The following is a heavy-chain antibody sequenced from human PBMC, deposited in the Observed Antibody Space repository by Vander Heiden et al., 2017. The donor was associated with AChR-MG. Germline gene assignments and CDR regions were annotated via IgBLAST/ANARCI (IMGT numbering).Heavy chain of an antibody. Sequence: EVQLVESGGDLVQPGGSLRLPCAASGFTFRSSCLTCLTQAPGKGLEWVANIEKDGSAKHYVDSVKGRFTISRDNAKNSLFLQMNSLRAEDTAVYYCARGGRITGDLGYWGQGTLVTVSS. D-gene: IGHD1-20*01. CDR1: GFTFRSSC. V-gene: IGHV3-7*04. CDR3: ARGGRITGDLGY. J-gene: IGHJ4*02. CDR2: IEKDGSAK.